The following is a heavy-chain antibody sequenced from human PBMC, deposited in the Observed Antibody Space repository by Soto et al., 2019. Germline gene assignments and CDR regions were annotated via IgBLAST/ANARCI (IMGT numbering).Heavy chain of an antibody. CDR1: GFTFSDYY. CDR2: VSSSGSTI. V-gene: IGHV3-11*01. D-gene: IGHD3-10*01. Sequence: QVQLVESGGGLVKPGGSLRLSCAASGFTFSDYYMSWIRQAPGKGLEWVSYVSSSGSTIYYADSVKGRFTISRDNAKNSLYLRMNSLRAEDTAVYYCARDHVEGMVRGVIHDYWGQGTLVTVSS. J-gene: IGHJ4*02. CDR3: ARDHVEGMVRGVIHDY.